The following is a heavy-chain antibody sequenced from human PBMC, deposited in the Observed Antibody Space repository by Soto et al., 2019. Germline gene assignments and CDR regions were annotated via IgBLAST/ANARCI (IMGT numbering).Heavy chain of an antibody. CDR2: INAPGSPT. J-gene: IGHJ4*02. V-gene: IGHV3-23*01. CDR3: AKDWLKWQWLVLASDY. CDR1: GFTLSTYT. Sequence: GGSLRLSCAASGFTLSTYTMNWVRQAPGKGLEWVSGINAPGSPTYYAASVKGRFTVSRDNSKNMLFLQMNSLRAEDTAVCYCAKDWLKWQWLVLASDYLGQGTLGTVSS. D-gene: IGHD6-19*01.